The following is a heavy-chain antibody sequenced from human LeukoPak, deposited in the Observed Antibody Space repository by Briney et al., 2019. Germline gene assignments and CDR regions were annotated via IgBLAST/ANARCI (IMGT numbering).Heavy chain of an antibody. CDR3: AREDDSSGYFDH. J-gene: IGHJ4*02. Sequence: SETLSLTCTVSGGSISSYYWSWIRQPPGKGLEWIGYIYYSGSTNYNPSLKSRVTISVDTSKNQFSLKLSSVTAAGTAVYYCAREDDSSGYFDHWGQGTLVTVSS. CDR2: IYYSGST. D-gene: IGHD3-22*01. V-gene: IGHV4-59*01. CDR1: GGSISSYY.